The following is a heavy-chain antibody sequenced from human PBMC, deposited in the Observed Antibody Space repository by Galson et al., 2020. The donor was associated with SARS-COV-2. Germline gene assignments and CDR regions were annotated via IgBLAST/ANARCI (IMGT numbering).Heavy chain of an antibody. Sequence: HGESLKIPCKGSGYSFTSYWHGWVPQMPGQGLAWMGIIYPVDSDTSYSQSFQGQVTISADKSISTAYLQWSSLKASDTAMYYCARPSSSDFWGPQGWCDPWGQGTLVTVSS. CDR3: ARPSSSDFWGPQGWCDP. D-gene: IGHD3-3*01. V-gene: IGHV5-51*01. CDR1: GYSFTSYW. J-gene: IGHJ5*02. CDR2: IYPVDSDT.